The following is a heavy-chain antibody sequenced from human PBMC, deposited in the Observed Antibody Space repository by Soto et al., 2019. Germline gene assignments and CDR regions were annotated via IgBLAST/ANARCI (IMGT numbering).Heavy chain of an antibody. V-gene: IGHV1-69*01. D-gene: IGHD6-19*01. CDR1: GGTFSSYA. CDR3: ARELRARAVAGTASIDY. Sequence: QVQLVQSGAEVKKPGSSVKVSCKASGGTFSSYAISWVRQAPGQGLEWMGGIIPIFGTANYAQKFQGRVTITADESPSTAHVGLSRLRSEDTAVYYCARELRARAVAGTASIDYWGQGTLVTVSS. CDR2: IIPIFGTA. J-gene: IGHJ4*02.